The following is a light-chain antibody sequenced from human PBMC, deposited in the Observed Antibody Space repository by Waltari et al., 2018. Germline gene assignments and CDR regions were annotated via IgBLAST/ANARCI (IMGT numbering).Light chain of an antibody. CDR3: QQTNSFPWT. J-gene: IGKJ1*01. V-gene: IGKV1-9*01. CDR2: AAS. Sequence: DIQVTQSPSFLSASVGDRVTITCRASQGISSYLAWHQQKPGKAPKLLIYAASTLQSGGPSRFSGSGSGTEFTLTISSLQPEDFATYYCQQTNSFPWTFGQGTKVEVK. CDR1: QGISSY.